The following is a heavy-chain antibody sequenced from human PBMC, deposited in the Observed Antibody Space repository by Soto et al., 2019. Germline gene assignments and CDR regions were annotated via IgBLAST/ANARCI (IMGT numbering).Heavy chain of an antibody. J-gene: IGHJ4*02. V-gene: IGHV4-30-4*01. CDR1: GGSISNVNDC. D-gene: IGHD7-27*01. CDR2: IYSGGSI. CDR3: ARGPSGDKVAY. Sequence: QVQLQESGPGLVKPSQTLSLTCIVSGGSISNVNDCWSWLRQRPDKGLEWIRHIYSGGSIYNNPSLTSRVTILVYTSKNQFSLQRSSVSAADTAVYYCARGPSGDKVAYWGQPNLVTVSS.